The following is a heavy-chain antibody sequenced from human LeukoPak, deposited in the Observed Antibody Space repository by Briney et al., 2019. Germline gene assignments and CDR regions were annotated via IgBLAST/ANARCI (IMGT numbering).Heavy chain of an antibody. V-gene: IGHV4-4*07. D-gene: IGHD2-2*01. CDR3: ALRGLVRGFDP. CDR2: IYTSGST. Sequence: SETLSLTCTISGDSISSSYWSWIRQPAGKGLEWIGRIYTSGSTNYNPSLKSRVTMSVDTSENQFSLKLSSVTAADTAVYYCALRGLVRGFDPWGQGTLVTVSS. J-gene: IGHJ5*02. CDR1: GDSISSSY.